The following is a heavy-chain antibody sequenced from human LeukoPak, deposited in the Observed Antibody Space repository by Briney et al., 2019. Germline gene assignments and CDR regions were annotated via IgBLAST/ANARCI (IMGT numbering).Heavy chain of an antibody. J-gene: IGHJ5*02. CDR1: GFTFSSYG. CDR2: ISYDGSNK. CDR3: AKDLALGFDP. V-gene: IGHV3-30*18. Sequence: GGSLRLSCAASGFTFSSYGMHWVRQAPGEGLEWVAVISYDGSNKYYADSVKGRITISRDNSKNTLYLQMNSLRAEDTAVYYCAKDLALGFDPWGQGTLVTVSS.